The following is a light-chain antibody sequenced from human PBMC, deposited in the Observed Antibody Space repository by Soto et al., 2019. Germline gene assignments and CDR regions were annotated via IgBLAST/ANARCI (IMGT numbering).Light chain of an antibody. CDR3: ATWDDSLGGPV. Sequence: QSVLTQTPSVSGTPRQRVKISCSGSSSNIGSNYVYWYHPFAGTAPKLLIYRDNERPSGVPDRFSGSKSGTSASLAISGLRSGDEADYNCATWDDSLGGPVFGGGTKVTVL. J-gene: IGLJ2*01. CDR2: RDN. V-gene: IGLV1-47*01. CDR1: SSNIGSNY.